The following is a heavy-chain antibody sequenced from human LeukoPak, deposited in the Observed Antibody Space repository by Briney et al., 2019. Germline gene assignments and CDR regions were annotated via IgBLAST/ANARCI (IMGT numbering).Heavy chain of an antibody. CDR3: ARHPSAAAKLLFDY. Sequence: SETLSLTCTVSGGSISSYYWSWIRQPPGKGLEWIGYIYYSGNTNYNPSLKSRVTISVETSKNQFSLKLSSVTATDTAMYYCARHPSAAAKLLFDYWAREPWSPSRQ. CDR2: IYYSGNT. J-gene: IGHJ4*02. D-gene: IGHD6-13*01. CDR1: GGSISSYY. V-gene: IGHV4-59*08.